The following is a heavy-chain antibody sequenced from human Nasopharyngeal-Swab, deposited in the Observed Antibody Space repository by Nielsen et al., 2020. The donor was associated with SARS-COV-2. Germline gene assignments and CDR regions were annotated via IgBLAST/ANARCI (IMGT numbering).Heavy chain of an antibody. J-gene: IGHJ4*02. CDR1: GFTFSLYT. CDR3: TRDTPAMFAY. V-gene: IGHV3-21*01. Sequence: GESLKISCAASGFTFSLYTMNWVRQAPGKGLEWVSAISSTGDYIYHAASVKGRFTISRDNAKNSLYLQMNSLRAEDTAVYYCTRDTPAMFAYWGQGTLVTVSS. CDR2: ISSTGDYI.